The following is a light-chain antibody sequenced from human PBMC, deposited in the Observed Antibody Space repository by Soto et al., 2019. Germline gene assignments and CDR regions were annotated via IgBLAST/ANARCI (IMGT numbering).Light chain of an antibody. J-gene: IGLJ2*01. CDR1: KLGDKY. V-gene: IGLV3-1*01. Sequence: SYELTQPPSVSVSPGQTASITCSGDKLGDKYACWYQQKPGQSPVLVIYQDSKRPSGIPERFSGSNSGNTATLTISGTQAMGEADYYCQAWDRSTAVVFGGGTKVTVL. CDR3: QAWDRSTAVV. CDR2: QDS.